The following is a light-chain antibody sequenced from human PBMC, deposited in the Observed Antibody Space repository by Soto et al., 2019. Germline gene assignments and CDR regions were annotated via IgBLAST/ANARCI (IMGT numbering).Light chain of an antibody. V-gene: IGKV3D-20*02. CDR2: DAS. J-gene: IGKJ1*01. Sequence: RQSPATLYLSPGERATLSCRASQSVSSSQLAWYQQKPGQAPRVLIYDASNRATGIPDRFSGSGSGTDFTLSISSLEPEDFAVYYCQQRSNTPRTFGQGTKVDI. CDR3: QQRSNTPRT. CDR1: QSVSSSQ.